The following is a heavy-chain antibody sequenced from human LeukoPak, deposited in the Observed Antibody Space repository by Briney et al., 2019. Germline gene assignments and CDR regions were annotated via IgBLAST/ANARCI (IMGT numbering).Heavy chain of an antibody. CDR3: ARPLGYCSSTSCPNGY. CDR2: ISSSGSTI. CDR1: GFTFSDYY. J-gene: IGHJ4*02. V-gene: IGHV3-11*01. Sequence: PGGSPRLSCAASGFTFSDYYMSWIRQAPGKGLEWVSYISSSGSTIYYADSVKGRFTISRDNAKNSLYLQMNSLRAEDTAVYYCARPLGYCSSTSCPNGYWGQGTLVTVSS. D-gene: IGHD2-2*01.